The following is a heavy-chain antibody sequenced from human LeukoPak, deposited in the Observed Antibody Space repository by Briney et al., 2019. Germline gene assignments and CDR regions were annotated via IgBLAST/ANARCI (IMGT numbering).Heavy chain of an antibody. J-gene: IGHJ4*02. V-gene: IGHV4-31*03. CDR3: ARWSTLQHRWYYFDY. D-gene: IGHD5-24*01. CDR1: GGSISSGGYY. Sequence: TLSLTCTVSGGSISSGGYYWSWIRQHPGKGLEWIGYIYYSGSTYYNPSLKSRVTISVDTSKNQFSLKLSSVTAADTAVYYCARWSTLQHRWYYFDYWGQGTLVTVSS. CDR2: IYYSGST.